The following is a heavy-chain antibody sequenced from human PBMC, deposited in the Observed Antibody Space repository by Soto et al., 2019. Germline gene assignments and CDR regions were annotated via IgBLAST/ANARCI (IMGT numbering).Heavy chain of an antibody. J-gene: IGHJ5*02. D-gene: IGHD1-26*01. CDR2: INGDGSFT. V-gene: IGHV3-74*01. Sequence: EVQLVESGGGLFQPGGSLRLSCEASGFTFSTYWMHWVRQGPGKGLEWVSRINGDGSFTNYAGSVKGRFTISRDNARNTLYLQMNSLRAEDTAVYFCARVATGSYNWFDPWGQGTLVTVSS. CDR1: GFTFSTYW. CDR3: ARVATGSYNWFDP.